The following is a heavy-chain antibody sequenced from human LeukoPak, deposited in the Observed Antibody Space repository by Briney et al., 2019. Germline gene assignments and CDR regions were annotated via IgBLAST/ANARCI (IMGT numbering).Heavy chain of an antibody. CDR2: INHTGST. J-gene: IGHJ5*02. Sequence: SETLSLTCAVYGGSFSGYYWNWIRQPPGKGLEWIGEINHTGSTNYIPSLKSRVTISVDTSKNQFSLKLSSLTAADTAVYYCARSPGRYYDMWFDPWGQGTLATVSS. CDR3: ARSPGRYYDMWFDP. CDR1: GGSFSGYY. V-gene: IGHV4-34*01. D-gene: IGHD3-9*01.